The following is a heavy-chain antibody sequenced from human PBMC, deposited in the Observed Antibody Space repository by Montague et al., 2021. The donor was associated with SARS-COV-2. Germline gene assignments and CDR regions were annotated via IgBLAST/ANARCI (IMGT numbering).Heavy chain of an antibody. Sequence: SETLSLTCAVYGGSFNIYSWGWIRQSPGKGLEWIGEIDHSGTTKYNPSLKSRVTISVDTSKNQFSLNLTSVTAADTAMYYCARGTRAVGITSGLRYWGQGTPVAVSS. CDR1: GGSFNIYS. J-gene: IGHJ4*02. CDR2: IDHSGTT. CDR3: ARGTRAVGITSGLRY. D-gene: IGHD1-26*01. V-gene: IGHV4-34*01.